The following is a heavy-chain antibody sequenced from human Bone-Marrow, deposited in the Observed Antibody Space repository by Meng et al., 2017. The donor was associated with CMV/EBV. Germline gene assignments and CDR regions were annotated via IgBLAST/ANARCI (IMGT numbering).Heavy chain of an antibody. V-gene: IGHV4-39*07. Sequence: SETLSLTCTVSGDSISSNTYYWGWIRQPPGKGLEWIASIHHTGSTYYNPSLTSRVTMSVDRSKNHFSLKLNSVTAADTAVYYCARHTSAWYRPGYYFDDWGQGTLVTVSS. CDR2: IHHTGST. CDR1: GDSISSNTYY. D-gene: IGHD6-13*01. CDR3: ARHTSAWYRPGYYFDD. J-gene: IGHJ4*02.